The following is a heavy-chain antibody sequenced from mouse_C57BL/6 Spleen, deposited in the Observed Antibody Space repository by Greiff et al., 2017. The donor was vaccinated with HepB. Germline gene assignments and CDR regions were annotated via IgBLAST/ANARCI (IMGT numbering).Heavy chain of an antibody. CDR2: ISYDGSN. D-gene: IGHD2-4*01. CDR1: GYSITSGYY. Sequence: EVQLQESGPGLVKPSQSLSLTCSVTGYSITSGYYWNWIRQFPGNKLEWMGYISYDGSNNYNPSLKNRISITRDTSKNQLFLQLNSVTTEDTATDYCAREGLRRDFDYWGQGTTLTVSS. V-gene: IGHV3-6*01. J-gene: IGHJ2*01. CDR3: AREGLRRDFDY.